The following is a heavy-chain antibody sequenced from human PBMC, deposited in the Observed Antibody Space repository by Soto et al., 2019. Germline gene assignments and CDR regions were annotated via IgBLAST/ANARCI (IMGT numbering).Heavy chain of an antibody. D-gene: IGHD2-15*01. J-gene: IGHJ5*02. CDR1: GGSISSGDYY. Sequence: SETLSLTCTVSGGSISSGDYYWSWIRQPPGKGLEWIGYIYYSGSTYYNPSLKSRVTISVDTSKNQFSLKLSSVTAADAAVYYCARGGPTGGSYKYNWFDPWGQGTLVTVSS. CDR2: IYYSGST. CDR3: ARGGPTGGSYKYNWFDP. V-gene: IGHV4-30-4*01.